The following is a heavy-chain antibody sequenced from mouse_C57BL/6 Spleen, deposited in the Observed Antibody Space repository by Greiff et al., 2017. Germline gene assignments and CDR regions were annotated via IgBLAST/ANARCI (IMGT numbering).Heavy chain of an antibody. J-gene: IGHJ3*01. D-gene: IGHD1-1*01. V-gene: IGHV1-54*01. CDR1: GYAFTNYL. CDR3: ARYGLDYYGSSYDWFAY. Sequence: VQLVESGAELVRPGTSVKVSCKASGYAFTNYLIEWVKQRPGQGLEWIGVINPGSGGTNYNEKFKGKATLTADKSSSTAYMQLSSLTSEDSAVYFCARYGLDYYGSSYDWFAYWGQGTLVTVSA. CDR2: INPGSGGT.